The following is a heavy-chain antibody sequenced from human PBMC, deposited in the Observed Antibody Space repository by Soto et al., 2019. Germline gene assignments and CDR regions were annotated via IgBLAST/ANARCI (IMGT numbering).Heavy chain of an antibody. J-gene: IGHJ6*02. CDR3: ARERTGTTSMDV. V-gene: IGHV1-8*01. CDR1: GYTFTSYD. Sequence: QVQLVQSGAEVKKPGASVKVSCKASGYTFTSYDINWVRQATGQGVEWMGWMNPNSGNTGYAQKFRGRTTMTRNTSISTAYMELSSLRSEDTAVYYCARERTGTTSMDVWGQGTTVTVSS. D-gene: IGHD1-1*01. CDR2: MNPNSGNT.